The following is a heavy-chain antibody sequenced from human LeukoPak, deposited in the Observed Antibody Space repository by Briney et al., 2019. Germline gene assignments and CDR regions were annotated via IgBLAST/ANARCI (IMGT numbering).Heavy chain of an antibody. V-gene: IGHV1-8*03. J-gene: IGHJ4*02. Sequence: ASVKVSCKAAGYTFTNYHINWVRQASGHGLEWMGWMNPNNGDSGYAQNLQGRATITTDTSISTAYMELRILRSDDTAVYFCARTTSMTALGYDYWGQGTLVTVSS. CDR2: MNPNNGDS. CDR1: GYTFTNYH. CDR3: ARTTSMTALGYDY. D-gene: IGHD4-17*01.